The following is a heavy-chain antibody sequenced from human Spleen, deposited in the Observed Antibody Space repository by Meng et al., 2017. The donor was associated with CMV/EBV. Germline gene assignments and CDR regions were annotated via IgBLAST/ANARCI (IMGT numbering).Heavy chain of an antibody. J-gene: IGHJ4*02. CDR2: IYPNSGGT. D-gene: IGHD7-27*01. CDR3: ARDNDWGPDY. Sequence: VSCKASGYRFTDHYFHWVRQAPGQGLEWMGWIYPNSGGTHYAQKFQGRLTVTRDTSISTGYMELSSLGSDDTAVYYCARDNDWGPDYWSQGTLVTVSS. V-gene: IGHV1-2*02. CDR1: GYRFTDHY.